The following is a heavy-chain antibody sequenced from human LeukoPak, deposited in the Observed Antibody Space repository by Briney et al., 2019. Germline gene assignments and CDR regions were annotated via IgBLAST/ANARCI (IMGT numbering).Heavy chain of an antibody. V-gene: IGHV3-23*01. CDR3: ANSLGYGEIGSLDY. CDR2: ISGSGGST. CDR1: GFTFSSYA. D-gene: IGHD4-17*01. Sequence: GGSLRLSCAASGFTFSSYAMSWVRQAPGKGLEWVSAISGSGGSTYYADSVKGRFTIPRDNSKNTLYLQMNSLRAEDTAVYYCANSLGYGEIGSLDYWGQGTLVTVSS. J-gene: IGHJ4*02.